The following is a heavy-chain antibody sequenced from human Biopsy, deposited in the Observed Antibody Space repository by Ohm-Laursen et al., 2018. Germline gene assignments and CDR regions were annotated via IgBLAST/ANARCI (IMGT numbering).Heavy chain of an antibody. V-gene: IGHV3-21*01. Sequence: GSLRLSCSASGSTFSSYSMNWVRQAPGKGLEWVSSISTSSTYIYYADSVKGRFSISRDDALNSLYLQMNSLRAEDTAVYYCAREVALNYSDSWYETWFDPWGQGTLVTVSS. CDR3: AREVALNYSDSWYETWFDP. J-gene: IGHJ5*02. CDR2: ISTSSTYI. D-gene: IGHD6-13*01. CDR1: GSTFSSYS.